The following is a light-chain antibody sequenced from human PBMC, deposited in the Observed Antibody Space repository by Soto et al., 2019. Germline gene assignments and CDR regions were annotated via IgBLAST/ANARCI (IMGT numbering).Light chain of an antibody. J-gene: IGKJ1*01. CDR3: QQYNSWPET. CDR1: QSVRSS. V-gene: IGKV3-15*01. CDR2: DAS. Sequence: EIVMTQSPATLSVSPGERATLFCRASQSVRSSLAWYQQKPGQAPRLFIYDASTRATGIPARFSGSGSGTEFTLTISSLQSEDFAVYYCQQYNSWPETFGQGTKVDI.